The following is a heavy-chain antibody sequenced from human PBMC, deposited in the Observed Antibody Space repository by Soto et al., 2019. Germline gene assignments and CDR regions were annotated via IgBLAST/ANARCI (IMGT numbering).Heavy chain of an antibody. CDR2: ISAYNGNT. CDR1: GYTFTSYG. D-gene: IGHD3-22*01. J-gene: IGHJ6*02. CDR3: ARKHNYYDSSGGYYYYGMDV. V-gene: IGHV1-18*01. Sequence: QVQLVQSGAEVKKPGASVKVSCKASGYTFTSYGISWVRQAPGQGLEWMGWISAYNGNTNYAQKLQGRVTMTTDTSTMTAYMELRSLRSDDTAVYYCARKHNYYDSSGGYYYYGMDVWGQGTTVTVS.